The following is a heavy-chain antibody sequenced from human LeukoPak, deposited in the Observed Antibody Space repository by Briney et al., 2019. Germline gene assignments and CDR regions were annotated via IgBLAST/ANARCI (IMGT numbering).Heavy chain of an antibody. CDR1: GGSISSSSYY. D-gene: IGHD1-14*01. CDR3: ARERSRNQHFFY. J-gene: IGHJ4*02. Sequence: SETLSLTCTVSGGSISSSSYYWGWIRQPPGKGLEWIGSIYYSGSTYYNPSLKSRVTISVDTSKNQFSLKLSSVTAADTAVYYCARERSRNQHFFYSGQGTLVTVSS. CDR2: IYYSGST. V-gene: IGHV4-39*02.